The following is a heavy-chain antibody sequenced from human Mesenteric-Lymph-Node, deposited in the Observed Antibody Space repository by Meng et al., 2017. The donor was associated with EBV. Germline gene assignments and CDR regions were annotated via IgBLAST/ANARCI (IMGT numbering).Heavy chain of an antibody. Sequence: EVGVGESGGGWIQPGESLRLSCAASGFTVSSNYMSWVRQAPGKGLEWVSVIYSGGSTYYADSVKGRFSISRDNSKNTLNLQMNSLRVEDTAVYYCATSSGAAPLAYWGQGTLVTVSS. CDR2: IYSGGST. D-gene: IGHD3-10*01. J-gene: IGHJ4*02. CDR3: ATSSGAAPLAY. V-gene: IGHV3-53*01. CDR1: GFTVSSNY.